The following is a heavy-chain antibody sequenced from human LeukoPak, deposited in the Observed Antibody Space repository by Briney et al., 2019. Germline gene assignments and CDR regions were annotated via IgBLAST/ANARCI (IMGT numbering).Heavy chain of an antibody. V-gene: IGHV3-23*01. D-gene: IGHD3-10*01. CDR1: GFTFSSYA. CDR3: AKDKKQWYGSGSYGYYFDY. CDR2: ISGSGGST. J-gene: IGHJ4*02. Sequence: GGSLRLSCAASGFTFSSYAMSRVRQAPGKGLEWVSAISGSGGSTYYADSVKGRFTISRDNSKNTLYLQMNSLRAEDTAVYYCAKDKKQWYGSGSYGYYFDYWGQGTLVTVSS.